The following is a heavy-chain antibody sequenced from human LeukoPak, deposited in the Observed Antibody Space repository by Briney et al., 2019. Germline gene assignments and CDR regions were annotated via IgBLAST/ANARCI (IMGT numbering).Heavy chain of an antibody. V-gene: IGHV4-34*01. J-gene: IGHJ4*02. D-gene: IGHD4-17*01. CDR3: ARMTTGHDY. CDR1: GTSFSSYY. Sequence: PSETLSLTCGLSGTSFSSYYWSWIRQTPGGGLECIGEVNHSGYTNMNPSLKSRVTISVDTSKNQSSLMMTSVTAADTAVYSCARMTTGHDYWGQGTLLTVSS. CDR2: VNHSGYT.